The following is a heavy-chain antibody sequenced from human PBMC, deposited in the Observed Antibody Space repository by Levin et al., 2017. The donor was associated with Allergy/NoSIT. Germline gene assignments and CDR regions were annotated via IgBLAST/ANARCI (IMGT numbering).Heavy chain of an antibody. CDR1: GGSLNTYF. D-gene: IGHD5-18*01. CDR2: IYYSGST. CDR3: ARGLYSYGIAPPIDH. V-gene: IGHV4-59*01. Sequence: SETLSLTCTVSGGSLNTYFWSWIRQPPGKGLQYIAYIYYSGSTNYNPSLKSRLTISIDTSKSQFYLKLNSVTAAETAVYYCARGLYSYGIAPPIDHWGQGTLVTVSS. J-gene: IGHJ4*02.